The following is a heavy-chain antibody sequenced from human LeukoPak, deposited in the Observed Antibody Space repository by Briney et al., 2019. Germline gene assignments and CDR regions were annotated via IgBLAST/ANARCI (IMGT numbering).Heavy chain of an antibody. CDR3: AKDLSGYSYSSLY. D-gene: IGHD5-18*01. CDR1: GFTFSSYA. J-gene: IGHJ4*02. Sequence: PGGSLRLSCAASGFTFSSYAMSWVRQAPGKGLEWVSTISGSGGSTYYADSVKGRFTNSRDNSKNTLYLQMNSLRAEDTAVYYCAKDLSGYSYSSLYWGQGTLVTVSS. CDR2: ISGSGGST. V-gene: IGHV3-23*01.